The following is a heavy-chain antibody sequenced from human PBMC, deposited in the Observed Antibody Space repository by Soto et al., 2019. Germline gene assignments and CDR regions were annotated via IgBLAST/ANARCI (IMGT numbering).Heavy chain of an antibody. CDR2: IAYSGDT. V-gene: IGHV4-59*12. CDR3: ARDFERSAIGP. J-gene: IGHJ5*02. CDR1: GGSISTFY. Sequence: SETLSLTCTVSGGSISTFYWSWIRQPPGKGLEWIGYIAYSGDTYYNPSLRSRVTISADTSENKFSLTLKSVTAADTAVYFCARDFERSAIGPWGQGTPVTVSS. D-gene: IGHD3-9*01.